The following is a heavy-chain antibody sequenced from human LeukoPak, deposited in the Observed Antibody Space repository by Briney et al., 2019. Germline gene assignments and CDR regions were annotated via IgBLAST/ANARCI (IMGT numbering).Heavy chain of an antibody. V-gene: IGHV4-39*01. CDR1: GGSISSYY. CDR3: ARHRRSENYPRFPDY. J-gene: IGHJ4*02. Sequence: SETLSLTCTVSGGSISSYYWGWIRHPPGKGLEWIATIFYSGTTYFNPSLKSRVTISVDTSTDHFSLKLYSVTAADTAVYYCARHRRSENYPRFPDYWGQGTLVTASS. CDR2: IFYSGTT. D-gene: IGHD2-21*01.